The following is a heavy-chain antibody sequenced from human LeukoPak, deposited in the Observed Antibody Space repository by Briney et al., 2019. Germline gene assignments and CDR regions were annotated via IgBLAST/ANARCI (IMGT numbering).Heavy chain of an antibody. CDR1: GGTFSRYS. CDR2: IIPIFGTA. V-gene: IGHV1-69*13. Sequence: SVKVSCKASGGTFSRYSISWVREAPGQGLEWMGGIIPIFGTANYAQKFQGRVTITADESTSTAYMELSSLRSEDTAVYYCARDSNPQGSSVMGGYNLWGQGTLVTVSS. J-gene: IGHJ5*02. D-gene: IGHD5-12*01. CDR3: ARDSNPQGSSVMGGYNL.